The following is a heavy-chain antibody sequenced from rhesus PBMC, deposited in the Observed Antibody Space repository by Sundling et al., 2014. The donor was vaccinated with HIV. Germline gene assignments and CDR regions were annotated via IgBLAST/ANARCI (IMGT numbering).Heavy chain of an antibody. CDR3: ARDYNIWTGYYTTFDY. CDR2: IRWSGDGA. D-gene: IGHD3-3*01. J-gene: IGHJ4*01. Sequence: EVQLVESGGGVVQPGGSLRLSCVASGFTFDDYAMHWVRQAPGKGLEWVSGIRWSGDGAYYADSVKGRFTISRDNAKNSLYLQMDSLRAEDTALYHCARDYNIWTGYYTTFDYWGQGVLVTVSS. V-gene: IGHV3-201*01. CDR1: GFTFDDYA.